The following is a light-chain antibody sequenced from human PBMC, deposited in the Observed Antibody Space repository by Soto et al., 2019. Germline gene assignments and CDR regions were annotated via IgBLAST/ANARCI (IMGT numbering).Light chain of an antibody. J-gene: IGKJ4*01. V-gene: IGKV2-29*03. Sequence: DVVMTQTPLSLSVAPGQPASISCKSSQSLLHITGETFLFWYLQKPGQSPQLLIYEVSTRVSGVPDRFRGSGSGTDFTLEISRVQTDDVGICYCMQALQALTLGGGTKVEIK. CDR2: EVS. CDR1: QSLLHITGETF. CDR3: MQALQALT.